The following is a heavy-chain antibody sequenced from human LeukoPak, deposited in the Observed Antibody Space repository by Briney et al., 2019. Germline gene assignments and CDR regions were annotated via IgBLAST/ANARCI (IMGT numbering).Heavy chain of an antibody. CDR3: ARDPSSSWYGGGY. D-gene: IGHD6-13*01. J-gene: IGHJ4*02. Sequence: GGALRVSCAASGFTFDEYGMSWVRPAPWKGREGVSGINWNGGSTGYADSVKGRFTISRNNAKNPMYLQMNSLRAEDTALYYCARDPSSSWYGGGYWGQGTLVTVSS. CDR1: GFTFDEYG. V-gene: IGHV3-20*04. CDR2: INWNGGST.